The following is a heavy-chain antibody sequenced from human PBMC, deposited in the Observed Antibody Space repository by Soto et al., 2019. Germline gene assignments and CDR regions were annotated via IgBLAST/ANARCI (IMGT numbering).Heavy chain of an antibody. J-gene: IGHJ6*02. V-gene: IGHV3-72*01. Sequence: RGSLGLSCAASGVTLSDHYTHRVGQGPGKGLEWVGRTRNKANSYTREYAAPVKGRFTISRDDSQNSLYLQMNSLKTEDTALYYCARTPQSGNDFHVWGRGT. CDR2: TRNKANSYTR. CDR1: GVTLSDHY. D-gene: IGHD3-3*01. CDR3: ARTPQSGNDFHV.